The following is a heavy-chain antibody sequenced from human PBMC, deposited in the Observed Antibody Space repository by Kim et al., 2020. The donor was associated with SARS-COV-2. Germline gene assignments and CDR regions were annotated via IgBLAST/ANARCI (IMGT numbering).Heavy chain of an antibody. V-gene: IGHV3-23*01. CDR1: GFTFDIYA. D-gene: IGHD2-21*01. J-gene: IGHJ6*02. Sequence: GGSLRLSCVASGFTFDIYAMSWVRQAPGKGLEWVSVISGGGVNKFYADSVRGRSTISRDNSKNTLFLQMNSLRDEDTALYYCAKVVIMDDYNYYYYYAMDVWGQGTTVTVSS. CDR2: ISGGGVNK. CDR3: AKVVIMDDYNYYYYYAMDV.